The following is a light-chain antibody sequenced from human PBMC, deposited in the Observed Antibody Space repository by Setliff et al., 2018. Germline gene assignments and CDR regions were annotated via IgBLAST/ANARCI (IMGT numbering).Light chain of an antibody. CDR1: SSNIGADND. CDR3: QSYDNRLNAYI. V-gene: IGLV1-40*01. Sequence: QSVLTQPRSVSGAPGQRVTISCTGSSSNIGADNDVHWYQQYPGTAPKLLIYGYSVRPSGVPDRFSGSRSGASVSLAITGLQPDDEADYYCQSYDNRLNAYIFGPGTKVTVL. CDR2: GYS. J-gene: IGLJ1*01.